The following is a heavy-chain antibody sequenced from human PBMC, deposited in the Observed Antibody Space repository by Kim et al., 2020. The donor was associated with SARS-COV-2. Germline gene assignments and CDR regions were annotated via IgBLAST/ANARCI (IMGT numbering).Heavy chain of an antibody. CDR1: GGSISSSSYY. CDR3: ASFGLGYCSSTSCYDAIYYFDY. CDR2: IYYSGST. V-gene: IGHV4-39*01. J-gene: IGHJ4*02. D-gene: IGHD2-2*01. Sequence: SETLSLTCTVSGGSISSSSYYWGWIRQPPGKGLEWIGSIYYSGSTYYNPSLKSRVTISVDTSKNQFSLKLSSVTAADTAVYYCASFGLGYCSSTSCYDAIYYFDYWGQGTLVTVSS.